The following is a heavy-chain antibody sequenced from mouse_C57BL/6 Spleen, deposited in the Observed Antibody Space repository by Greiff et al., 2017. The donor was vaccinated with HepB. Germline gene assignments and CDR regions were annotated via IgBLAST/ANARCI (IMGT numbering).Heavy chain of an antibody. D-gene: IGHD1-1*01. CDR1: GYAFTNYL. CDR3: ARSRSTVAYYFDY. CDR2: INPGSGGT. Sequence: QVHVKQSGAELVRPGTSVKVSCKASGYAFTNYLIEWVKQRPGQGLEWIGVINPGSGGTNYNEKFKGKATLTADKSSSTAYMQLSSLTSEDSAVYFCARSRSTVAYYFDYWGQGTTLTVSS. V-gene: IGHV1-54*01. J-gene: IGHJ2*01.